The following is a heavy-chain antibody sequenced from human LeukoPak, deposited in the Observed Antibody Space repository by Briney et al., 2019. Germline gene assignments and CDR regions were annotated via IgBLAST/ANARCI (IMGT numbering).Heavy chain of an antibody. CDR1: GFTFSGYA. CDR2: ISYDGSNK. Sequence: PGGSLRLSCAASGFTFSGYAMHWVRQAPGKGLEWVAVISYDGSNKYYADSVKGRFTISRDNSKNTLYLQMNSLRAEDTAVYYCARGKQQLVLSDVWGKGTTVTVSS. D-gene: IGHD6-13*01. V-gene: IGHV3-30*01. J-gene: IGHJ6*04. CDR3: ARGKQQLVLSDV.